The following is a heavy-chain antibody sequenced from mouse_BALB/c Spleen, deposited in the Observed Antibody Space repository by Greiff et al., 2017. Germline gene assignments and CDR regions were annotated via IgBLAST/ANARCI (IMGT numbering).Heavy chain of an antibody. D-gene: IGHD1-2*01. J-gene: IGHJ2*01. V-gene: IGHV1S22*01. CDR1: GYTFTSYC. Sequence: LQQPGSELVRPGASVKLSCKASGYTFTSYCMHWVKQRPGQGLEWIGNIYPGSGSTNYDEKFKSKATLTVDTSSSTAYMQLSSLTSEDSAVYYCTRELRHGDFDYWGQGTTLTVSS. CDR3: TRELRHGDFDY. CDR2: IYPGSGST.